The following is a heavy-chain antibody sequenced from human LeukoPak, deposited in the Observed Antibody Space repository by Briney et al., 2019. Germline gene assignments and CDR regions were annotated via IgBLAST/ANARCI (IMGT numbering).Heavy chain of an antibody. V-gene: IGHV4-31*03. Sequence: SETQSLTCTVSGGSISSGGFYWSWIRQHPGKGLEWIGYISYSGTTYYNPSLKSRVAKSVDTSKNLFSLKLSSVTAADTAVYYCANYGSGSYRFDPWGQGTLVTVSS. CDR2: ISYSGTT. CDR1: GGSISSGGFY. J-gene: IGHJ5*02. D-gene: IGHD3-10*01. CDR3: ANYGSGSYRFDP.